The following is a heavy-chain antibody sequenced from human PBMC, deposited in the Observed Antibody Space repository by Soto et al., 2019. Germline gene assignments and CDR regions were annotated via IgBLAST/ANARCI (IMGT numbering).Heavy chain of an antibody. V-gene: IGHV5-51*01. CDR2: IYPGDSDT. Sequence: GESLKISCKTSGINFTSYWIGWVRQMPAKGLEWMGIIYPGDSDTRYSPSFQGQVTISADKSLSTAYLQWSSLKASDTAMYYCARHYDIMTGYYTPYYYYGMDVWGQGTTVTVSS. D-gene: IGHD3-9*01. CDR3: ARHYDIMTGYYTPYYYYGMDV. CDR1: GINFTSYW. J-gene: IGHJ6*02.